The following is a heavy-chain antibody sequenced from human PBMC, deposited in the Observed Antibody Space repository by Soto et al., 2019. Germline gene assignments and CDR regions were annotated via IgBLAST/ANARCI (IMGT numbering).Heavy chain of an antibody. J-gene: IGHJ6*02. Sequence: QVQLVQSGAEVKKPGSSVKVSCKASGGTFSSYAISWVRQAPGQGLEWMGGIIPIFGTANYAQKFQGRVTITADESTSTAYMELSSLRSEDTAVDYCASPGGRYYDFWSGYQLYYYGMDVWGQGTTVTVSS. D-gene: IGHD3-3*01. V-gene: IGHV1-69*01. CDR3: ASPGGRYYDFWSGYQLYYYGMDV. CDR1: GGTFSSYA. CDR2: IIPIFGTA.